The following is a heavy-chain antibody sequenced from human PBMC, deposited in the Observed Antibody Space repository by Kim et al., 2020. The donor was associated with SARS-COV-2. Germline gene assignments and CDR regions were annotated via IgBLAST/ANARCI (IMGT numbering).Heavy chain of an antibody. CDR2: IYYSGST. V-gene: IGHV4-39*01. J-gene: IGHJ4*02. CDR1: GGSISSSSYY. Sequence: SETLSLTCTVSGGSISSSSYYWGWIRQPPGKGLEWIGSIYYSGSTYYNPSLKSRVTISVDTSKNQFSLKLSSVTAADTAVYYCAEYYYDSSGYYYPDYWGQGTLVTVSS. D-gene: IGHD3-22*01. CDR3: AEYYYDSSGYYYPDY.